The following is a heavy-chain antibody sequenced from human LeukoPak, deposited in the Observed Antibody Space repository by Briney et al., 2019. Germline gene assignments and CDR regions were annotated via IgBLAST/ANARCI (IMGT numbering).Heavy chain of an antibody. J-gene: IGHJ6*02. V-gene: IGHV1-69*13. CDR1: GGTFSSYA. D-gene: IGHD6-13*01. CDR2: IIPIFGTA. CDR3: AREQISSRHHYYYYYGMDV. Sequence: GASVKVSCKASGGTFSSYAISWVRQAPGQGLEWMGGIIPIFGTANYAQKFQGRVTITADESTSTAYMGLSSLRSEDTAVYYCAREQISSRHHYYYYYGMDVWGQGTTVTVSS.